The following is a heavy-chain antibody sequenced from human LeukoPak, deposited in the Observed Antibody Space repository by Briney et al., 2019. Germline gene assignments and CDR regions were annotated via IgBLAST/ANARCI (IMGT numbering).Heavy chain of an antibody. CDR2: ISSSGSTI. J-gene: IGHJ4*02. V-gene: IGHV3-48*03. CDR3: ARVLGWSGSGPFDY. CDR1: GFTFSSYE. Sequence: GGSLRLSCAASGFTFSSYEMNWVRQAPGKGLEWVSYISSSGSTIYYADSVKGRFTISRDNAKNSLYLQMNSLRAEDTAVYYCARVLGWSGSGPFDYWGQGTLVTVSS. D-gene: IGHD3-10*01.